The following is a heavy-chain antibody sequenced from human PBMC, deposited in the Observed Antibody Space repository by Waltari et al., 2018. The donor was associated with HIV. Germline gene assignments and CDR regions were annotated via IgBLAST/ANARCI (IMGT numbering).Heavy chain of an antibody. V-gene: IGHV3-30*18. CDR3: AKDVRPHIALPNWFDF. J-gene: IGHJ5*01. CDR1: GFTFSAYV. CDR2: ISHDESND. Sequence: QVQLVESGGGVVQPGGSLRLSCAASGFTFSAYVMHWVRQAPGKGLEWVSSISHDESNDYYADSVKGRLTISRDNSKNTLFLQMNSLRAEDTAVYFCAKDVRPHIALPNWFDFWGQGTLVTVSS. D-gene: IGHD2-21*01.